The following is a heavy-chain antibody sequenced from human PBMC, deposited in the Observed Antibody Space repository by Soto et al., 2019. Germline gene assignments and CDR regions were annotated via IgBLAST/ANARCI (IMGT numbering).Heavy chain of an antibody. D-gene: IGHD3-16*01. J-gene: IGHJ4*02. Sequence: EVQLVESGGGLVQSGGSLTLSCASSGFTFKNYWMHWVRQAPGKGLEWVATIKPDATVTSYGVSVRGRFSVSRDNTNNLLSLQMNTLRADDTAVYYCAKDADGGWHFDHWGQGTLVTVSS. CDR3: AKDADGGWHFDH. V-gene: IGHV3-7*03. CDR1: GFTFKNYW. CDR2: IKPDATVT.